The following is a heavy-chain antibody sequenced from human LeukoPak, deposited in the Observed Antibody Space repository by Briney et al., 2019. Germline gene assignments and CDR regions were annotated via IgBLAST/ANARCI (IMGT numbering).Heavy chain of an antibody. V-gene: IGHV3-9*01. J-gene: IGHJ4*02. Sequence: PGRSLRLSCAASGFTFDDYAMHWVRQAPGKGLEWVSGISWNSGSIGYADSVKGRFTISRDNAKNSLYLQMNSLRAEDTAVYYCARDVIAPLYYFDYWGQGTLVTVSS. CDR3: ARDVIAPLYYFDY. CDR1: GFTFDDYA. CDR2: ISWNSGSI. D-gene: IGHD2-21*01.